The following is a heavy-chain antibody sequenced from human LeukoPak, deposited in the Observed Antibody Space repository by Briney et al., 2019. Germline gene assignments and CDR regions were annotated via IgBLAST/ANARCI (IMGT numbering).Heavy chain of an antibody. V-gene: IGHV1-18*01. CDR1: GYTFTSYG. D-gene: IGHD3-3*01. Sequence: ASVKVSCKASGYTFTSYGISWVRQAPGQGLEWMGWISAHNGNTNYAQKLQGRVTMTTDTSTSTAYMELRSLRSDDTAVYYCARLSTYYDFRGYYYYMDVWGKGTTVTVSS. CDR3: ARLSTYYDFRGYYYYMDV. J-gene: IGHJ6*03. CDR2: ISAHNGNT.